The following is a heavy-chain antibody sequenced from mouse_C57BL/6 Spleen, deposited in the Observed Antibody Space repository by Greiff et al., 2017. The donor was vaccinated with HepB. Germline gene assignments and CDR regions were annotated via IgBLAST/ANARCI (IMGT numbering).Heavy chain of an antibody. CDR2: ISDGGSYT. V-gene: IGHV5-4*01. CDR3: ARDPDYGSLFAY. J-gene: IGHJ3*01. CDR1: GFTFSSYA. Sequence: EVQLVESGGGLVKPGGSLKLSCAASGFTFSSYAMSWVRQTPEKRLEWVATISDGGSYTYYPDNVKGRFTISRDNAKNNLYLQMSHLKSEDTAMYYCARDPDYGSLFAYWGQGTLVTVSA. D-gene: IGHD2-1*01.